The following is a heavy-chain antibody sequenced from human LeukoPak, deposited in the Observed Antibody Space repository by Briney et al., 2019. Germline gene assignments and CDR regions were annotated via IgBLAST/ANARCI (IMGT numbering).Heavy chain of an antibody. CDR3: SRLGPQAHLSP. V-gene: IGHV4-59*08. Sequence: SETLSLTCTVSGDSISGYYWSWLRQPPGKGLEWIGYIYYYYSKSTDYNPSLKSRVTISLDTSKNQFSLKLSSVSAADTAVYYCSRLGPQAHLSPWGQGTLVTVSS. J-gene: IGHJ4*02. CDR1: GDSISGYY. CDR2: IYYYYSKST.